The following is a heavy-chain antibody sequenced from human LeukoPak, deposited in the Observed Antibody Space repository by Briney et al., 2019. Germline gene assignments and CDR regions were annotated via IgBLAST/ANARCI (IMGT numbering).Heavy chain of an antibody. CDR2: ISNDGGGT. CDR1: GFIFNNYG. D-gene: IGHD3-22*01. CDR3: AKGNSGYFADL. Sequence: GGSLRLSCSASGFIFNNYGLMWVRQAPGKGLEWVSAISNDGGGTTYADFVKGRFTISRDNSKNTLSLQMDSLRPEDTALYYCAKGNSGYFADLWGQGTVVTVSS. V-gene: IGHV3-23*01. J-gene: IGHJ5*02.